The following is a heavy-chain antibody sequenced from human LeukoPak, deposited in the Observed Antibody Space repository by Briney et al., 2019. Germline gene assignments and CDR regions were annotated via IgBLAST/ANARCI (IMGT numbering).Heavy chain of an antibody. CDR2: ISGSGGST. CDR3: ARYAEVYYYVDV. Sequence: GGSLRLSCAASGFTFSSYAMNWVRQAPGKGLEWVSGISGSGGSTYYADSVKGRFTISRDDAKKSLYLQMNSLRAEDTAVYFCARYAEVYYYVDVWGQGTLVTVSS. CDR1: GFTFSSYA. V-gene: IGHV3-23*01. J-gene: IGHJ4*02. D-gene: IGHD2-8*01.